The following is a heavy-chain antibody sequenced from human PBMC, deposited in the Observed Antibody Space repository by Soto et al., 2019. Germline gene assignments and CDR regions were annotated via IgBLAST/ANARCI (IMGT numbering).Heavy chain of an antibody. Sequence: EVQLLESGGGLVQPGGFLRLSCATSGLTSSNYAMSWVRQAPGKGLEWVSSVGGRDDSTYYAESVQVRFTISRDISKNALYLHMNSLRVDDTAIYYCANYYDSSGYPHGFFQHWGQGTLVTVSS. CDR3: ANYYDSSGYPHGFFQH. D-gene: IGHD3-22*01. CDR2: VGGRDDST. J-gene: IGHJ1*01. CDR1: GLTSSNYA. V-gene: IGHV3-23*01.